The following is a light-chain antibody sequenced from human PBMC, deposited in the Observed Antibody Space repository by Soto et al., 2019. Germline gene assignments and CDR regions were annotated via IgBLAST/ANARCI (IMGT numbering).Light chain of an antibody. CDR1: QSVLDTSNNKNY. V-gene: IGKV4-1*01. CDR3: QQYFTTPT. CDR2: WAS. J-gene: IGKJ1*01. Sequence: DIVMTQSPDSLAVSLGERATINCKSGQSVLDTSNNKNYLAWYQHKSGQPPKLLFSWASTRESGVPDRLSGRGSGTQFTLTISSLQAEDVAVYYCQQYFTTPTFGQGTKVEIK.